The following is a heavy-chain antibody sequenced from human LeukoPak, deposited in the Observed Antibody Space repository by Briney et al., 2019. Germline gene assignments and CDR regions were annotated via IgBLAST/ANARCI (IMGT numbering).Heavy chain of an antibody. J-gene: IGHJ3*02. CDR1: GGSISSGSHY. CDR3: ASHFRGELLALDI. D-gene: IGHD1-26*01. V-gene: IGHV4-39*01. Sequence: PSETLSLTCTVSGGSISSGSHYWGWIRQPPGKGLEWIGSIYDSESTYYNPSLKSRVTISIDTSENQYSLKMNSVTAPDTAVYYCASHFRGELLALDIWGQGTMVTVSS. CDR2: IYDSEST.